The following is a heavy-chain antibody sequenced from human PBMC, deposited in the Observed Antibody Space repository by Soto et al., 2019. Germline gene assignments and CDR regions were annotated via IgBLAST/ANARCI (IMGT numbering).Heavy chain of an antibody. CDR2: FICSCFSI. D-gene: IGHD3-16*01. Sequence: GGSLRLSCAASGFTFSSYAMSWVRQAPGKGLEWVSVFICSCFSIYYADFVKGRLTFSRVNAKNSLFLQMNSLRFEDTALYYCAKDIRLYDYGMDVWGQGTMVTVSS. CDR3: AKDIRLYDYGMDV. CDR1: GFTFSSYA. J-gene: IGHJ6*02. V-gene: IGHV3-23*01.